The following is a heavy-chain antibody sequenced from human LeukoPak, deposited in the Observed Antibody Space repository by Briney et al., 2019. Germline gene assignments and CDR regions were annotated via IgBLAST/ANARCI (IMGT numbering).Heavy chain of an antibody. D-gene: IGHD1-26*01. V-gene: IGHV1-46*01. J-gene: IGHJ4*02. Sequence: GASVKVSCKASGYTFTSYYMHWVRQAPGQGLEWMGIINPSGGSTSYAQKFQGRVTMTRDTSTSTVYMELSSLRSEDTAVYYCARDRLYSGSFLLSPYYFDYWGQGTLVTVSS. CDR2: INPSGGST. CDR3: ARDRLYSGSFLLSPYYFDY. CDR1: GYTFTSYY.